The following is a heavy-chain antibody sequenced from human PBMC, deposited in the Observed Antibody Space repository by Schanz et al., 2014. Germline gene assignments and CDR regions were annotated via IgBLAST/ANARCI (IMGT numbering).Heavy chain of an antibody. V-gene: IGHV1-8*01. CDR3: ARGRTFDY. CDR2: MYPNSGNP. CDR1: GYTFTSYD. Sequence: QVQLIQSGAEVKKPGASVKVSCTASGYTFTSYDINWVRQAPGQGLEWLGWMYPNSGNPGFAQKFRGRVTMTRNTSMSTAYIELHILTSEDTAVYYCARGRTFDYWGQGTLXTVSS. J-gene: IGHJ4*02.